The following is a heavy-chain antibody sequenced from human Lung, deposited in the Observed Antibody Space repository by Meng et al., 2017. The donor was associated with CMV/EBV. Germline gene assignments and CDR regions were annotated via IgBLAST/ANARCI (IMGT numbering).Heavy chain of an antibody. Sequence: GGSLRLXXAASGFTFSSYSMNWVRQAPGKGLEWVSSISSSSSYIYYTDSVKGRFTISRDNAKNSLYLQMNSLRAEDTAVYYCARDSGYYYDAFDIWGQGTMVXVSS. CDR3: ARDSGYYYDAFDI. CDR2: ISSSSSYI. J-gene: IGHJ3*02. D-gene: IGHD3-22*01. V-gene: IGHV3-21*01. CDR1: GFTFSSYS.